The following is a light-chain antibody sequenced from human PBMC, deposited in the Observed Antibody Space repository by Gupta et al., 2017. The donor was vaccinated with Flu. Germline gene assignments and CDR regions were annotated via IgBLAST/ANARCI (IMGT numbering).Light chain of an antibody. CDR3: QQRSNWPPLYT. J-gene: IGKJ2*01. Sequence: EIVLTKSPATLSLSPGERATLSCRASQSVSSYLAWYQQKPGQAPRLLIYDASNRATGIPARFSGSGSGTDFTLTISSLEPEDFAVDYCQQRSNWPPLYTFGQGTKLEIK. CDR1: QSVSSY. V-gene: IGKV3-11*01. CDR2: DAS.